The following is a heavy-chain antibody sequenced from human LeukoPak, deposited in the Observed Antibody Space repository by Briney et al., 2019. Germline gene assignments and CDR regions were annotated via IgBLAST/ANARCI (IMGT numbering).Heavy chain of an antibody. CDR2: INEDGSTT. J-gene: IGHJ4*02. CDR1: GFTFSSNW. D-gene: IGHD3-22*01. Sequence: GGSLRLSCAASGFTFSSNWMHWVRQAPGKGLVWVSRINEDGSTTNYADSVKGRSTIFRDNAKNTQYLRMNSLRAEDTAVYYCAGDLGGNYDSSGLHYWGQGTLATVSS. CDR3: AGDLGGNYDSSGLHY. V-gene: IGHV3-74*01.